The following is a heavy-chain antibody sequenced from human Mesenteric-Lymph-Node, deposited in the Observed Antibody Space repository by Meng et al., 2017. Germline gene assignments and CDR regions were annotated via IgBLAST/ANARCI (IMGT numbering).Heavy chain of an antibody. D-gene: IGHD6-19*01. CDR2: ISGTVGTT. J-gene: IGHJ4*02. Sequence: GESLKISCAASGFTFSSYAMSRVRQAPGKGLEWVSSISGTVGTTFYADSVKGRFTISRDNAKNTLYLQMNSLRVEDTAVYYCAKGGPTSGWYFFDYWGQGGLVTVSS. V-gene: IGHV3-23*01. CDR1: GFTFSSYA. CDR3: AKGGPTSGWYFFDY.